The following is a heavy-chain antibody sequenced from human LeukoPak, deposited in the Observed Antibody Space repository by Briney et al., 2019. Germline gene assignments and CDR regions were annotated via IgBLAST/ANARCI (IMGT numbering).Heavy chain of an antibody. Sequence: PSETLSLTCTVSGGSISSSSYYWGWIRQPPGKGLEWVSSISGSGAGTYYAHFVEGRFTISRDNSKNTLHLEMNSLTAEDTAIYYCAKGPSANYRSPFDSWGHGTLVTVSS. CDR2: ISGSGAGT. CDR1: GGSISSSSYY. CDR3: AKGPSANYRSPFDS. V-gene: IGHV3-23*01. D-gene: IGHD4/OR15-4a*01. J-gene: IGHJ4*01.